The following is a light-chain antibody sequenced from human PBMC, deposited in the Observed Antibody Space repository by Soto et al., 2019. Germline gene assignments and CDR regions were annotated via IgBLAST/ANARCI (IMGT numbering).Light chain of an antibody. CDR1: QSVRSDY. V-gene: IGKV3-20*01. Sequence: EIVLTQSPGTLSLSPGERATLSCRSSQSVRSDYLAWYQQKPGQAPRLLIYGSSSRATGIPDRFSGHGSGTDFTLTISRLEPEDFAVYYCQQYGGSPITFGQGTRLEIK. CDR3: QQYGGSPIT. J-gene: IGKJ5*01. CDR2: GSS.